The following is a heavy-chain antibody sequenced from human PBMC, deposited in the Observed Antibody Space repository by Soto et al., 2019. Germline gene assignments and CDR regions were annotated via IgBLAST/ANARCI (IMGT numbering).Heavy chain of an antibody. V-gene: IGHV4-31*03. CDR2: IYYSGST. J-gene: IGHJ4*02. Sequence: QVQLQESGPGLVKPSQTLSLTCTVSGGSISSGGYYWSWIRQHPGKGLEWIGYIYYSGSTYYNSSLTCRVTISVDTFKNQFSLKLSSVTAADTAVYYCERVWDSSGSNFDYWGQGTLVTVSS. CDR3: ERVWDSSGSNFDY. D-gene: IGHD3-22*01. CDR1: GGSISSGGYY.